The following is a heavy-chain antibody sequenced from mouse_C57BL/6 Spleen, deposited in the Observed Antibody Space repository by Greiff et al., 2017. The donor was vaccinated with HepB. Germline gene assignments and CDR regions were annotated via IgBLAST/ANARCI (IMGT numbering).Heavy chain of an antibody. CDR2: IYPGGGYT. CDR1: GYTFTNYW. CDR3: ARRDYGSSPWFAY. Sequence: QVQLQQSGAELVRPGTSVKMSCKASGYTFTNYWIGWAKQRPGHGLEWIGDIYPGGGYTNYNEKFKGKATLTADKSSSTAYMQFSSLTSEDSAIYDCARRDYGSSPWFAYWGQGTLVTVSA. V-gene: IGHV1-63*01. J-gene: IGHJ3*01. D-gene: IGHD1-1*01.